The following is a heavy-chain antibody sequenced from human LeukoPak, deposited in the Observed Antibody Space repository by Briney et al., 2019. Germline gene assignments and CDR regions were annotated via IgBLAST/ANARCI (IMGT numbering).Heavy chain of an antibody. CDR3: ARVGSTMARDYFDY. J-gene: IGHJ4*02. CDR2: IYYSGNT. Sequence: SETLSLTCTVSGASINSYYWSWIRQPPGKGLEWIAYIYYSGNTNKNSSLKSRVTISVDTSKNQFSLELSSVTAADTAVYYCARVGSTMARDYFDYWGQGTLVSVSS. CDR1: GASINSYY. D-gene: IGHD3-10*01. V-gene: IGHV4-59*01.